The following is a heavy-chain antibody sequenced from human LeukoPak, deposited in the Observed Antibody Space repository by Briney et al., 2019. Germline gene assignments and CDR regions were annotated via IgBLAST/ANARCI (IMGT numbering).Heavy chain of an antibody. Sequence: QPGGSLRLSCAASGLIFSNYNMNWVRQAPGKGLEWVSYISGSSNIVYYADSVKGRFTISRDNSKNTLYLQMNSLRAEDTAVYYCAKVLTMYTAMKHVRFDYWGQGTLVTVSS. CDR3: AKVLTMYTAMKHVRFDY. D-gene: IGHD5-18*01. J-gene: IGHJ4*02. V-gene: IGHV3-48*01. CDR1: GLIFSNYN. CDR2: ISGSSNIV.